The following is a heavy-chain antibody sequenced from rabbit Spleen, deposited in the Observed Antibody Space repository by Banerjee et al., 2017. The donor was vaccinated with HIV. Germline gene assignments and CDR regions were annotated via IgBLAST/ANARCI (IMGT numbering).Heavy chain of an antibody. J-gene: IGHJ4*01. D-gene: IGHD4-1*01. CDR3: ARDLVTIIGWNFNL. CDR1: GFSFSSRYY. CDR2: IGFDSGKT. Sequence: QSLEESGGDLVKPGASLTLTCTASGFSFSSRYYMCWVRQAPGKGLEWIACIGFDSGKTRYAGWAKGRFTITKTSSTTVDLQMASLTAADTARYFCARDLVTIIGWNFNLWGPGTLVTVS. V-gene: IGHV1S40*01.